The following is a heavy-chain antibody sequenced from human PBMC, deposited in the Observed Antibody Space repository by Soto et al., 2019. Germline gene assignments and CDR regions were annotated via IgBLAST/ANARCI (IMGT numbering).Heavy chain of an antibody. V-gene: IGHV4-59*08. CDR2: ISYSGSSI. CDR3: ARRQAGDYGHWFDS. J-gene: IGHJ5*01. Sequence: QVQLQESGPGLVKPSETLSLTCTVSGGSINLYYWSWLRQPPGKGLAWVASISYSGSSINYSPSLKSRVTISVDTSNNRFSLKVNSVTASDTAVYYCARRQAGDYGHWFDSWGQGILVTVSS. CDR1: GGSINLYY. D-gene: IGHD4-17*01.